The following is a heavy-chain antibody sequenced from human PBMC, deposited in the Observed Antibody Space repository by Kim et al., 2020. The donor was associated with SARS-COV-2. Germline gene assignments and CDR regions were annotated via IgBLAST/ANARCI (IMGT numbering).Heavy chain of an antibody. CDR3: ARDQGGSYRFDY. Sequence: NSAQKFQGRVTITADKSTSTAYMELSSLRSEDTAVYYCARDQGGSYRFDYWGQGTLVTVSS. D-gene: IGHD1-26*01. J-gene: IGHJ4*02. V-gene: IGHV1-69*04.